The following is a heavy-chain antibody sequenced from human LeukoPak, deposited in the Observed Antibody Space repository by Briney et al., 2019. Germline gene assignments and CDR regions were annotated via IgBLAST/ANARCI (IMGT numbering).Heavy chain of an antibody. V-gene: IGHV3-74*01. CDR1: GFTFSAYW. Sequence: GGSLRLSCAASGFTFSAYWMHWVRQAPGTGLIWFTRINSDGITTTYADSVKGRFTISRHNAKNTLYPQMNSLRAEDTAVYYCARSAYISDVDVWGQGTTVTVSS. D-gene: IGHD3-22*01. CDR2: INSDGITT. CDR3: ARSAYISDVDV. J-gene: IGHJ6*02.